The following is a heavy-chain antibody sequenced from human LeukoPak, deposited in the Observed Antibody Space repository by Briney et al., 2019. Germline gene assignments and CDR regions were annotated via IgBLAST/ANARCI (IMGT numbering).Heavy chain of an antibody. CDR3: ARVYDRWELLEGPRVPFDY. Sequence: SETLSLTCTVSGYSISSGYYWGWIRQPPGKGLEWIGSIYHSGSTYYNPSLKSRVTISVDTSKNQFSLKLSSVTAADTAVYYCARVYDRWELLEGPRVPFDYWGQGTLVTVSS. CDR1: GYSISSGYY. D-gene: IGHD1-26*01. CDR2: IYHSGST. V-gene: IGHV4-38-2*02. J-gene: IGHJ4*02.